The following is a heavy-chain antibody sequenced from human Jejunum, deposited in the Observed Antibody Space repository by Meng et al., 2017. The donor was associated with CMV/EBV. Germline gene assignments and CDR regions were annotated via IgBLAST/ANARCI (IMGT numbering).Heavy chain of an antibody. CDR2: INSNGRMT. Sequence: EVGGVCVAPCCFLILLCCVSYVVFMYYGLDWVRLTPGKGLMVVSRINSNGRMTNYADSVKSRLAIIREDAKNTRYLETSSLGAEDTALYYCVSGEMSTGRPYWGQGTLVTVSS. CDR1: YVVFMYYG. CDR3: VSGEMSTGRPY. D-gene: IGHD3-10*01. J-gene: IGHJ4*02. V-gene: IGHV3-74*01.